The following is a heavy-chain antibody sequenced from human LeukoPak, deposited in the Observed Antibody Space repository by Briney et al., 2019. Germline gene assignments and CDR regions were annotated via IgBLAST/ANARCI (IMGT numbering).Heavy chain of an antibody. D-gene: IGHD3-9*01. V-gene: IGHV3-48*03. CDR2: ISSSGNTI. Sequence: GGSLRLSCAASGFTFSSYEMNWVRQAPGKGLEWVSYISSSGNTIYYADSVKGRFTISRDNAKNSLYLQMNSLRAEDTAVYYCASTRYFDWLLGGWHYWGQGTLVTVSS. CDR1: GFTFSSYE. J-gene: IGHJ4*02. CDR3: ASTRYFDWLLGGWHY.